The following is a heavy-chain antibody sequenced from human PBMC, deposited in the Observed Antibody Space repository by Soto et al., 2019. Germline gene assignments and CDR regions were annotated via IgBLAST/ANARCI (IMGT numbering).Heavy chain of an antibody. D-gene: IGHD2-2*01. V-gene: IGHV1-69*13. Sequence: SVKVSCKASGGTFSSYAISWVRQAPGQGLEWMGGIIPIFGTANYAQKFQGRVTITADESTSAAYMELSSLRSEDTAVYYCARDWGLGYCSSTSCSSGGMDVWGQGTTVTVSS. CDR2: IIPIFGTA. CDR1: GGTFSSYA. J-gene: IGHJ6*02. CDR3: ARDWGLGYCSSTSCSSGGMDV.